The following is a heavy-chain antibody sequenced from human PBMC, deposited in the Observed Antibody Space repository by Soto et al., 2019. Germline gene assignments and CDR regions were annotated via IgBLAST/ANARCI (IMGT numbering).Heavy chain of an antibody. CDR2: IDWDDDK. CDR3: ARIRAGSGDYSSGGYYFNY. J-gene: IGHJ4*02. Sequence: SGPTLVNQTQTLPLTCTFSGFSLSTSGMCVSCIRQPPGKALEWLALIDWDDDKYYSTSLKTRLTIWKETSKKQVVLTMTNMDPVDTATYDCARIRAGSGDYSSGGYYFNYFDQRTLV. D-gene: IGHD4-17*01. V-gene: IGHV2-70*01. CDR1: GFSLSTSGMC.